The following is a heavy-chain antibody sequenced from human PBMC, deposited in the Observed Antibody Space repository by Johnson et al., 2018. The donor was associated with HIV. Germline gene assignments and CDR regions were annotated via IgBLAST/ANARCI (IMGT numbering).Heavy chain of an antibody. CDR2: IYSGGNT. Sequence: EVQLVESGGGLVQPGGSLRLSCAASGFTVSSNYMSWVRQAPGKGLEWVSVIYSGGNTYYADSVKGRFTLSRDTSKNTVFLQMNSLRAEDTAVYYCASGRPDGSGSYYVDAFHFWGQGTMLTVSS. CDR3: ASGRPDGSGSYYVDAFHF. CDR1: GFTVSSNY. V-gene: IGHV3-53*01. J-gene: IGHJ3*01. D-gene: IGHD3-22*01.